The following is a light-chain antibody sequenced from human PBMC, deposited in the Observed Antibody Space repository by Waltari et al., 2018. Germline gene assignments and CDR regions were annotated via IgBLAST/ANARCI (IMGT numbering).Light chain of an antibody. CDR2: GAS. CDR3: QQYNNWPPYT. J-gene: IGKJ2*01. CDR1: QSVRSN. Sequence: EIVMTQSPATLSVSPGERATLSCRASQSVRSNLDWYQQKPAQAPRLLIYGASTRATGIPARFSGSGSGTEFTLTISSLQSEDFAVYYCQQYNNWPPYTFGQGTKLEIK. V-gene: IGKV3-15*01.